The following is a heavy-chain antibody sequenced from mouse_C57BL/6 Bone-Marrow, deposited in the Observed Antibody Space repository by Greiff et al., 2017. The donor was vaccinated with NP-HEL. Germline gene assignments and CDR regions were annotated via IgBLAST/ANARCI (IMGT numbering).Heavy chain of an antibody. V-gene: IGHV1-81*01. CDR1: GYTFTSYG. D-gene: IGHD1-1*01. CDR2: IYPRSGNT. J-gene: IGHJ1*03. Sequence: VKLVESGAELARPGASVKLSCKASGYTFTSYGISWVKQRTGQGLEWIGEIYPRSGNTYYNEKFKGKATLTADKSSSTAYMELRSLTSEDSAVYFCSYYYGSSWYFDVWGTGTTVTVSS. CDR3: SYYYGSSWYFDV.